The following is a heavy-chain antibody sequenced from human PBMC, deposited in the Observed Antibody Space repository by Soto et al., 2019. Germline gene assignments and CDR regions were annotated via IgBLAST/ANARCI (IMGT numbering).Heavy chain of an antibody. J-gene: IGHJ5*02. Sequence: ASVKVSFKVSGYTLTELSMHWVRQAPGKGLEWMGGFDPENGETIYAQKLQGRVTMTKDTSTDTAYMELSSLRSEDTAVYYCARGLWLDPWGQATLVSVSS. CDR3: ARGLWLDP. CDR2: FDPENGET. CDR1: GYTLTELS. V-gene: IGHV1-24*01.